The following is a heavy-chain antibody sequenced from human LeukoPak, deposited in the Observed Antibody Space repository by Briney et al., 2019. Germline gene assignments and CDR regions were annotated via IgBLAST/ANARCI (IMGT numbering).Heavy chain of an antibody. V-gene: IGHV3-23*01. Sequence: GGSLRLSCAASGFTFRTYAMSWVRQAPGKGLEWVSGISDSGDGTYYAESVKGRFTISRDNSKNTVFLQMNSLRAADTAVYYCTKGGYSRWYYFDYWGQGTLVTVSS. CDR3: TKGGYSRWYYFDY. D-gene: IGHD6-13*01. CDR1: GFTFRTYA. J-gene: IGHJ4*02. CDR2: ISDSGDGT.